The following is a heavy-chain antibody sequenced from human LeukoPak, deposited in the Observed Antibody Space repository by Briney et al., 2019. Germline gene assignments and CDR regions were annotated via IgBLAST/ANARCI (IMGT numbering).Heavy chain of an antibody. V-gene: IGHV3-30*18. CDR3: AKDFEY. CDR2: ISYDGSNK. CDR1: GFTFSSYG. J-gene: IGHJ4*02. Sequence: PGGSLRLSCAASGFTFSSYGMHWVRQAPGKGLEWVAVISYDGSNKYHADSVKGRFTFSRDNSKNTLYLQMNSLRAEDTAVYYCAKDFEYWGQGTLVTVSS.